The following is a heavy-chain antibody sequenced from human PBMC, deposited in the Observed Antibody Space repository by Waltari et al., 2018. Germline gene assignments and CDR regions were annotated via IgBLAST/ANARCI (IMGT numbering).Heavy chain of an antibody. D-gene: IGHD3-10*01. J-gene: IGHJ5*02. V-gene: IGHV3-30*18. CDR2: ASFDGSTT. CDR1: GFSPSHFG. Sequence: QVQLVESGGGVVQPGMSLRLSCAASGFSPSHFGMHGVRQAPGKGLEWVALASFDGSTTYYADSVRGRFTISRDNSKNTLYLDINTLRVDDTAIYYCAKDAFGNTYLDHWGQGTLVTVSS. CDR3: AKDAFGNTYLDH.